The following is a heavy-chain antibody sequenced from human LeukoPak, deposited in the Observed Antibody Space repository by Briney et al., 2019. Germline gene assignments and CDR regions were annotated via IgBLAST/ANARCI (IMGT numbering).Heavy chain of an antibody. CDR3: ARDTSAWRYGMDV. CDR1: GFTSSSHW. Sequence: QPGGSLGLSCEASGFTSSSHWMSLVRQAPGKGLEGVAIIKQDGSEKDYVDSVTGRFTISRDNAKNSLYLQMNRLRDEDTAVYYCARDTSAWRYGMDVWGQGTTVTVSS. CDR2: IKQDGSEK. J-gene: IGHJ6*02. V-gene: IGHV3-7*01. D-gene: IGHD6-19*01.